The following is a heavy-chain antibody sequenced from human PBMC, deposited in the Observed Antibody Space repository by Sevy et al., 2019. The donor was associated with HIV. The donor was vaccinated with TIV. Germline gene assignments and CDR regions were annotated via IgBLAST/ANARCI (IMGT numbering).Heavy chain of an antibody. D-gene: IGHD5-12*01. CDR2: ISSSSSHV. V-gene: IGHV3-48*01. Sequence: GGSLRLSCAASGFSINKYDMNWVRQAPGKGLEWISYISSSSSHVYYADSVKGRFTISRDNANNSLSVQMNSLRAEDTAVYYCAREGGYTDQGMDVWGQGTTVTVS. J-gene: IGHJ6*02. CDR1: GFSINKYD. CDR3: AREGGYTDQGMDV.